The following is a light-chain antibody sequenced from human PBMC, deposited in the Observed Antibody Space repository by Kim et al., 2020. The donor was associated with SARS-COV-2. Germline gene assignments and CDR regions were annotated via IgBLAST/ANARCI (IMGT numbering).Light chain of an antibody. CDR2: WAS. Sequence: DIVMTQSPDSLAVSLGERATINCKSNQSVLWSSNNNHLLTWYQQKPGQPPKVLIFWASTRESGVPDRFSASGSGTDFTLTISSVQAEDVAVYYCLQYFKTPFTFGQGTKLEI. V-gene: IGKV4-1*01. CDR3: LQYFKTPFT. CDR1: QSVLWSSNNNHL. J-gene: IGKJ2*01.